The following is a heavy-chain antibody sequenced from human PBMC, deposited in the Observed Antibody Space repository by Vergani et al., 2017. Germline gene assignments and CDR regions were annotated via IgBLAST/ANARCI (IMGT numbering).Heavy chain of an antibody. D-gene: IGHD6-19*01. CDR1: GFTFSSYA. Sequence: EVQLLESGGGLVQPGGSLRLSCAASGFTFSSYAMSWVRQAPGKGLEWVSAISGSGGSTYYADSVKGRFTISRDNSKNTLYLQMNSLRAEDTAVYYCTRVVPLAVAGRVVYFDYWGQGTLVTVSA. J-gene: IGHJ4*02. CDR2: ISGSGGST. V-gene: IGHV3-23*01. CDR3: TRVVPLAVAGRVVYFDY.